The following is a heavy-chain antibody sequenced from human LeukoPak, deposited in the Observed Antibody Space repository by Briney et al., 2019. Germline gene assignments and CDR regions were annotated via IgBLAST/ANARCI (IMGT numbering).Heavy chain of an antibody. V-gene: IGHV5-51*01. J-gene: IGHJ4*02. CDR1: GYSFTSYW. D-gene: IGHD3-22*01. CDR3: ARQGYYDSSGHFMMDY. Sequence: GESLKISCKGSGYSFTSYWIAWVRQMPGKGLEWMGIIYPGDCDTRYSPSFQGQVTISADKSISTAYLQWSSLKASDTAMYYSARQGYYDSSGHFMMDYWGQGTLVTVSS. CDR2: IYPGDCDT.